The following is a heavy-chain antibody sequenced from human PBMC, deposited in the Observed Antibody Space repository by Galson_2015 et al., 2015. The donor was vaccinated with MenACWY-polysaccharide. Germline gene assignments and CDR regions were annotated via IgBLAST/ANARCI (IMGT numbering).Heavy chain of an antibody. CDR2: IYHSGST. V-gene: IGHV4-38-2*01. Sequence: SETLSLTCAVSGYSNSSGYYWGWIRQPPGKGLEWIGSIYHSGSTYYNPSLKSRVTISVDTSKNQFSLKLSSVTAADTAVYYCARVEKYSGSYYILHWGQGTPVTVSS. J-gene: IGHJ4*02. D-gene: IGHD1-26*01. CDR3: ARVEKYSGSYYILH. CDR1: GYSNSSGYY.